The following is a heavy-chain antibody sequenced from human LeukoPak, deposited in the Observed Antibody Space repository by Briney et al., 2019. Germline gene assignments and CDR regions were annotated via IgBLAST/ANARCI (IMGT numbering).Heavy chain of an antibody. J-gene: IGHJ4*02. CDR1: GFTFSDYW. CDR2: IKPDGSVK. V-gene: IGHV3-7*03. CDR3: ARDGSVYCGGDCHFDY. D-gene: IGHD2-21*01. Sequence: PGGSLRLSCTPSGFTFSDYWMTWVRQAPGKGLEWVANIKPDGSVKYYVDSVKGRFTISRDNADNSLYLQMNSLRSEDTAVYYCARDGSVYCGGDCHFDYWGQGTLVTVSS.